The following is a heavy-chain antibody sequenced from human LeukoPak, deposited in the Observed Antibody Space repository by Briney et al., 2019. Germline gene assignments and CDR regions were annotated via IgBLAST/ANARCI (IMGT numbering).Heavy chain of an antibody. CDR2: IYYSGST. V-gene: IGHV4-39*07. CDR1: GGSISSSSYY. J-gene: IGHJ3*02. CDR3: ARGKGSGWYLDAFDI. D-gene: IGHD6-19*01. Sequence: SETLSLTCTVSGGSISSSSYYWGWIRQPPGKGLEWIGSIYYSGSTYYNPSLKSRVTISVDTSKNQFSLKLSSVTAADTAVYYCARGKGSGWYLDAFDIWGQGTMVTVSS.